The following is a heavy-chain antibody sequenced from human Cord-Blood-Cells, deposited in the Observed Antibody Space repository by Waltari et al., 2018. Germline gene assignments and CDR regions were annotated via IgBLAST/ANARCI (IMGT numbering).Heavy chain of an antibody. CDR3: NTDIGNYGVDYYYFGMDV. V-gene: IGHV3-15*01. CDR1: GFTFRNAW. CDR2: IKSKNDGGTT. J-gene: IGHJ6*02. D-gene: IGHD1-7*01. Sequence: VETGGGLVKPGGSLGLSCASSGFTFRNAWMSWVRQAPGKGLECVGRIKSKNDGGTTDYAAPVKGRFTISRDVSTNTLSLQMNSLKTEDTAVYYCNTDIGNYGVDYYYFGMDVWGQGTTGTVSS.